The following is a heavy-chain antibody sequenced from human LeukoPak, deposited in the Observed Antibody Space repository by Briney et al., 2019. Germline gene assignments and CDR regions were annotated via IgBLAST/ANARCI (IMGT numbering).Heavy chain of an antibody. Sequence: GGSLRLSCVASGFTFSDYYMSWIRQAPGKGLEWVSGINWNGGSTGYADSVKGRFTISRDNAKNSLYLQMNSLRAEDTALYYCARSDDSSGYYYFDYWGQGTLVTVSS. D-gene: IGHD3-22*01. CDR3: ARSDDSSGYYYFDY. CDR2: INWNGGST. CDR1: GFTFSDYY. V-gene: IGHV3-20*04. J-gene: IGHJ4*02.